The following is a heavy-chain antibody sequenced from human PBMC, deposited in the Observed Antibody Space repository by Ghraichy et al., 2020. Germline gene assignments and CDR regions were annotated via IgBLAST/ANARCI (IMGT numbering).Heavy chain of an antibody. Sequence: GGSLRLSCAASGFTFSTYSMTWVRQAPGTGLEWVASITTSSTDIYYSDSVKGRFTISRDNARHSLYLQMNSLRAEDTAIYYCARHFRLYGGDDLYYGMDVWGHGTTVTISS. CDR2: ITTSSTDI. D-gene: IGHD3-3*02. J-gene: IGHJ6*02. V-gene: IGHV3-21*01. CDR1: GFTFSTYS. CDR3: ARHFRLYGGDDLYYGMDV.